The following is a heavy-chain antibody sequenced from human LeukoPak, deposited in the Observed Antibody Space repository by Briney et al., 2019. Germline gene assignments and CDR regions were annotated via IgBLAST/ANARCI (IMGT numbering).Heavy chain of an antibody. Sequence: GGSLRLSCTVSGFTFDDYAMHWVRHTPGKGLEWVAGITWNRDNIGYGDSVKGRFTISRDNVKNVLYLQMNSLRPEDTAVYYCARSGAEITRLYDYWGQGTLVTVSS. D-gene: IGHD3-16*01. CDR2: ITWNRDNI. CDR1: GFTFDDYA. CDR3: ARSGAEITRLYDY. V-gene: IGHV3-9*01. J-gene: IGHJ4*02.